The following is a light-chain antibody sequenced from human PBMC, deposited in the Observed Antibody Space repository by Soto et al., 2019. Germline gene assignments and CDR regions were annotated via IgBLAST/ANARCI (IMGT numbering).Light chain of an antibody. CDR2: ADV. CDR1: TSNIGAGFG. Sequence: QSVLTQPPSVSGAPGQRVTISCTGSTSNIGAGFGVHWYQQLPGAGPKVVIYADVNRPSGVPDRFSGSKSGTSASLTITGRQAEDEAVYYCQSYDSSLNNSGLFGGGTKLTVL. V-gene: IGLV1-40*01. J-gene: IGLJ3*02. CDR3: QSYDSSLNNSGL.